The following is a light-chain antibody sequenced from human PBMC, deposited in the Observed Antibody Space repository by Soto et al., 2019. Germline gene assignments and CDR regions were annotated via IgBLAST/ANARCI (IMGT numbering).Light chain of an antibody. CDR3: QQSYNSPQT. V-gene: IGKV1-39*01. J-gene: IGKJ1*01. CDR2: AAS. Sequence: DIQMTQSPSSLSASVGDEVTITCRASQTIMTCLNWYQLKPGKPPRLLIYAASSLQSGVPSRFSGSGSGTDFTLTISSLQPEDFATYSCQQSYNSPQTFGRGTKVEIK. CDR1: QTIMTC.